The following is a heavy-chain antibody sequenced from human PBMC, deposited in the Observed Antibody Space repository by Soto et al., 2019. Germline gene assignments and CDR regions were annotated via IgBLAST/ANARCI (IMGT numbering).Heavy chain of an antibody. Sequence: QVQLVESGGGVVQPGRSLRLSCAASGFAFSSYGMHWVRQAPGKGLEWVAVIWYDGSNKYYADSVKGRFTISRDNSKNTLYLQMNSLRAEDTAVYYCARGLLGCSGGSCPFFDYWGQGTLVTVSS. V-gene: IGHV3-33*01. D-gene: IGHD2-15*01. CDR3: ARGLLGCSGGSCPFFDY. J-gene: IGHJ4*02. CDR2: IWYDGSNK. CDR1: GFAFSSYG.